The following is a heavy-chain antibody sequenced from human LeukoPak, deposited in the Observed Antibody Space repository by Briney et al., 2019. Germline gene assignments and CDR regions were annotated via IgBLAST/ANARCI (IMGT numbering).Heavy chain of an antibody. CDR3: ARGGGDSSGYYFRWFDP. V-gene: IGHV1-69*13. CDR2: IIPIFGTA. D-gene: IGHD3-22*01. J-gene: IGHJ5*02. CDR1: GGTFSSYA. Sequence: ASVKVSCKASGGTFSSYAISWVRQAPGQGLEWMGGIIPIFGTANYAQKFQGRVTITADESTSTAYMELSSLRSEDTAVYYCARGGGDSSGYYFRWFDPWGQGTLVTVSS.